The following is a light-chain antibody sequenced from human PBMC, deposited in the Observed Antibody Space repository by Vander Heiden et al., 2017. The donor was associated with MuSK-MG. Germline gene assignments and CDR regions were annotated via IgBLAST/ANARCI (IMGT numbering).Light chain of an antibody. CDR1: QSISSW. Sequence: DIQMTQSPSTLSASVGDRVTITCRASQSISSWLAWYQQKPGKAPKLLIYKASSLESGVPSRFSGSGSGTEFTLTISSLQPDDFATYYCQHENSYVYTFGQGTKLEIK. CDR2: KAS. CDR3: QHENSYVYT. J-gene: IGKJ2*01. V-gene: IGKV1-5*03.